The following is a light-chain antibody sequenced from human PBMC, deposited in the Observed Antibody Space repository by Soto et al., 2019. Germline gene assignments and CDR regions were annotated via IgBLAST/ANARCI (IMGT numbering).Light chain of an antibody. J-gene: IGLJ1*01. CDR1: SSDVGGYNY. V-gene: IGLV2-14*01. CDR3: SSYTSSSTQV. CDR2: EVS. Sequence: QSVLTQPASVSGSPGQSIPISCTGTSSDVGGYNYVSWYQQHPGKAPKLMIFEVSNRPSGVSNRFSGSKSGNTASLTISGLQAEDEADYYCSSYTSSSTQVFGTGTKLTVL.